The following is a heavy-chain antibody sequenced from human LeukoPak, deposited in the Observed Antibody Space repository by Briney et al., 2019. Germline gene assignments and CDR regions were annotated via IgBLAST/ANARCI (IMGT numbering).Heavy chain of an antibody. CDR2: IYTSGST. Sequence: SQTLSLTCTVSGDSISSGIHYWNWIRQPAGKGLEWIGRIYTSGSTNYNPSLKSRVTISVDTSKNQFSLKLSSVTAADTAVYYCARGRHYYGSGSYLYDYWGQGTLVTVSS. CDR3: ARGRHYYGSGSYLYDY. J-gene: IGHJ4*02. D-gene: IGHD3-10*01. V-gene: IGHV4-61*02. CDR1: GDSISSGIHY.